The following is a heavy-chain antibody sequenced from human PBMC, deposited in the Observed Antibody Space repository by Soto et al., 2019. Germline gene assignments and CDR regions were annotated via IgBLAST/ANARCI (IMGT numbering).Heavy chain of an antibody. CDR2: INHSGST. CDR3: ARGPSSYYGSGSHRPFDY. V-gene: IGHV4-34*01. J-gene: IGHJ4*02. CDR1: GGSFSGYY. Sequence: QVQLQQWGAGLLKPSETLSLTCAVYGGSFSGYYWSWIRQPPGKGLEWIGEINHSGSTNYNPSLRSRVTIPVDTSKTQFSLKLSAVTAAATAVYYCARGPSSYYGSGSHRPFDYWGQGTLVTVSS. D-gene: IGHD3-10*01.